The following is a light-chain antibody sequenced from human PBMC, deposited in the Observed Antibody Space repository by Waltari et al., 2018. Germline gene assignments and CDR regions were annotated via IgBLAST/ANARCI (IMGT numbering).Light chain of an antibody. CDR1: QSVSRA. J-gene: IGKJ1*01. CDR2: GAS. CDR3: QHYVRLPAT. V-gene: IGKV3-20*01. Sequence: EIVLTQSPGSLSSSPGERVTLSWRASQSVSRALAWYQQKPGQAPRLLIFGASNRATGIPDRFSGSGSETDFSLTIGRLEPEDCAVYYCQHYVRLPATFGRGTKVEIK.